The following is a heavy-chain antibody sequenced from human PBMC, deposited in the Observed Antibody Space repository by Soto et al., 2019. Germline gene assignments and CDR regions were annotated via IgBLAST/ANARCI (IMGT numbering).Heavy chain of an antibody. CDR3: ARGLNKAAGGAFDN. D-gene: IGHD3-16*01. Sequence: QVQLVQSGGGAVLPGNPLRLSCEASGFSFSWAGMHWLRQTPGKGLEWVAAVSGDARDTLYADSVKGRFTISIDNTKSRLFLRMRSLWAEDAAVYYCARGLNKAAGGAFDNWGQGALVTVSS. V-gene: IGHV3-30*19. J-gene: IGHJ4*03. CDR2: VSGDARDT. CDR1: GFSFSWAG.